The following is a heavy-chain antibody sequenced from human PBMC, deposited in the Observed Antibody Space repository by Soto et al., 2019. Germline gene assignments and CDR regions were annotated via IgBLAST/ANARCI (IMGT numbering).Heavy chain of an antibody. J-gene: IGHJ4*02. D-gene: IGHD3-10*01. CDR1: GFTFSSYW. V-gene: IGHV3-74*01. CDR3: AKGPITMVRGVIGY. CDR2: INSDGSST. Sequence: EVQLVESGGGLVQPGGSLRLSCAASGFTFSSYWMHWVRQAPGKGLVWVSRINSDGSSTSYADSVKGRFTISRDNAKNTLYLQMNSLRAEDTAVYYCAKGPITMVRGVIGYWGQGTLVTVSS.